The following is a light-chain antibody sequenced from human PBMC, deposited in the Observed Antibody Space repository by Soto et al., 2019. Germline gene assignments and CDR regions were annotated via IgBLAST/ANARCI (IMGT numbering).Light chain of an antibody. Sequence: QSALAQPSSVSGSPGQSITIPCTGTSTDVGGYNYVSWYQHHPGKGPKLIIYEVNNRPSGVSDRFSGSKSGNKASLTISNTEAEDESDYSCRSYTRTDTPFVFGTGTKVTV. J-gene: IGLJ1*01. CDR1: STDVGGYNY. V-gene: IGLV2-14*01. CDR2: EVN. CDR3: RSYTRTDTPFV.